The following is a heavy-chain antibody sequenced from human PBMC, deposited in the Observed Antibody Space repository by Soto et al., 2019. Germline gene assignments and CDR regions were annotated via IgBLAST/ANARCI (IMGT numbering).Heavy chain of an antibody. CDR3: AKELWFGQRVFDF. D-gene: IGHD3-10*01. CDR2: ISGSGGTA. Sequence: EVQLLESGGGLVQPGGSLRLSCAASGFTFSNYGMSWVRQAPGKGLEWVSVISGSGGTAFYADSVKGRFTVSRDNSKNTLFLQMSSLIDEDTAVYYCAKELWFGQRVFDFWGQGTLVTVSS. V-gene: IGHV3-23*01. CDR1: GFTFSNYG. J-gene: IGHJ4*02.